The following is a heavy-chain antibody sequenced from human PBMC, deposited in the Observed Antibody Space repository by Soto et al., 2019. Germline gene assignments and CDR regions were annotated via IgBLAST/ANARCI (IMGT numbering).Heavy chain of an antibody. CDR2: ISGSGGST. CDR1: GFTFRSYA. J-gene: IGHJ4*02. Sequence: PGGSLRLSCSASGFTFRSYAMSWVRQAPGKGLEWVSAISGSGGSTYYADSVKGRFTISRDNSKNTLYLQMNSLRAEDTAVYYCSSEGDLARHFDYWGQGTLVTVSS. CDR3: SSEGDLARHFDY. V-gene: IGHV3-23*01. D-gene: IGHD6-6*01.